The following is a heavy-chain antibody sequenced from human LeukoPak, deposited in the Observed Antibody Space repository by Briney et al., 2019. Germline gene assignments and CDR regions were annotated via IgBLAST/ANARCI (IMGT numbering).Heavy chain of an antibody. V-gene: IGHV3-23*01. Sequence: GGSLRLSCAASGFTFSTYAMSWVRQAPGKRLEWVSHFGGSGGSIYYADSVKGRFTISRDNSKNTLYLQMNSLRAEDTAVYYCAKSDCGGDCHLLDYWGQGTLVTVSS. J-gene: IGHJ4*02. CDR3: AKSDCGGDCHLLDY. CDR2: FGGSGGSI. CDR1: GFTFSTYA. D-gene: IGHD2-21*02.